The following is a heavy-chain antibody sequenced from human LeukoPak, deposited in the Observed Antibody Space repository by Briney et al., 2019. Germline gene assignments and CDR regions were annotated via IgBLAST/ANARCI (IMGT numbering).Heavy chain of an antibody. CDR1: GGTFSSYA. CDR3: ARDYGGYDALDY. V-gene: IGHV1-69*01. CDR2: IIPIFATA. D-gene: IGHD5-12*01. Sequence: SVKVSCKASGGTFSSYAISWVRQAPGQGLEWMRGIIPIFATANYAQKFQGRVTITADESTSTAYMELSSLRSEDTAVYYCARDYGGYDALDYWGQGTLVTVSS. J-gene: IGHJ4*02.